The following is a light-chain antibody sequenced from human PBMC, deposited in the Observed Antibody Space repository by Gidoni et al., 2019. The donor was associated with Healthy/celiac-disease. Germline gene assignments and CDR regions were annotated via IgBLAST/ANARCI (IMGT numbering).Light chain of an antibody. CDR3: SSYTSSSTLGVV. V-gene: IGLV2-14*01. Sequence: QSALTQPASVSGSPGQSLTISCTGTSSDVGGYNDVSWYQQHPGKAPKLMIYDVRNRPSGVSTRFSGSKSGNTASLTISGLQAEDEADYYCSSYTSSSTLGVVFGGGTKLTVL. J-gene: IGLJ2*01. CDR1: SSDVGGYND. CDR2: DVR.